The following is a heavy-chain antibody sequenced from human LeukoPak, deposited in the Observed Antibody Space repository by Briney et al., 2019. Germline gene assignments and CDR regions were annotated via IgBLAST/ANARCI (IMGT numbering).Heavy chain of an antibody. CDR1: GGSISGSNYY. D-gene: IGHD3/OR15-3a*01. CDR3: ARDDLSRGGFDP. V-gene: IGHV4-39*07. J-gene: IGHJ5*02. Sequence: PSETLSLTCTVSGGSISGSNYYWGWLRQPPGKGLEWIGSIFYTGSSYYNPSLKSRVTLSVDTSKDQFSLKLSSVTAADTAVYYCARDDLSRGGFDPWGQGVLVTVSS. CDR2: IFYTGSS.